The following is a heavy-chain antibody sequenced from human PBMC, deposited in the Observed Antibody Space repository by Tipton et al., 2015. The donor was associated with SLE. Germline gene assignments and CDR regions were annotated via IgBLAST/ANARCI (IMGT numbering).Heavy chain of an antibody. CDR2: INHSVIT. Sequence: TLSLTCAVYGGSFSGYYWSWIRQPPGKGLEWIGEINHSVITNYNPSLKSRVTISVDTSKNQFSLKLSSVTAADTAVYYCARLRDYDILTGWSGMDVWGQGTTVTVSS. CDR1: GGSFSGYY. J-gene: IGHJ6*02. D-gene: IGHD3-9*01. V-gene: IGHV4-34*01. CDR3: ARLRDYDILTGWSGMDV.